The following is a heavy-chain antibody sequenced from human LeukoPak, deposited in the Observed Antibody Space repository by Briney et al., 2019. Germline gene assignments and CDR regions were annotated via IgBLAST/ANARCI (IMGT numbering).Heavy chain of an antibody. V-gene: IGHV3-33*01. J-gene: IGHJ6*04. CDR3: AGHPRYCSSTSCLYGMDV. CDR1: GFTFSSYG. Sequence: GRSLRLSCAASGFTFSSYGMHWVRQAPGKGLEWVAVIWYDGSNKYYADSVKGRFTISRDNSKNTLYLQMNSLRAEDTAVYYCAGHPRYCSSTSCLYGMDVWGKGTTVTVPS. CDR2: IWYDGSNK. D-gene: IGHD2-2*01.